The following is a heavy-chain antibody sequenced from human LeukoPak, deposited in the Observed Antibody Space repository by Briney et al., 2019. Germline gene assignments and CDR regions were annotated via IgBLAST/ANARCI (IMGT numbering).Heavy chain of an antibody. D-gene: IGHD3-22*01. CDR1: GGSISSGGYY. CDR2: IYYSGST. J-gene: IGHJ4*02. V-gene: IGHV4-31*03. CDR3: ARDVYYYDSSGYYPPLSYFDY. Sequence: SETLSLTCTVSGGSISSGGYYWSWLRQHPGKGLEWIGYIYYSGSTYYNPSLKSRVTISVDTSKNQFSLKLSSVTAADTAVYYCARDVYYYDSSGYYPPLSYFDYWGQGTLVTVSS.